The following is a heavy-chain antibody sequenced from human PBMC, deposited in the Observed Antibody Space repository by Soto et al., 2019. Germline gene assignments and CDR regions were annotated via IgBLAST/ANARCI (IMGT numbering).Heavy chain of an antibody. J-gene: IGHJ3*02. CDR3: AKDIGSGYYYGDAFDI. V-gene: IGHV3-30*18. Sequence: GGSLRLSCAASGFTFSSYGMHWVRQAPGKGLEWVAVISYDGSNKYYADSVKGRFTISRDNSKNTLYLQMNSLRAEDTAVYYCAKDIGSGYYYGDAFDIWGQGTMVTVSS. CDR1: GFTFSSYG. D-gene: IGHD3-22*01. CDR2: ISYDGSNK.